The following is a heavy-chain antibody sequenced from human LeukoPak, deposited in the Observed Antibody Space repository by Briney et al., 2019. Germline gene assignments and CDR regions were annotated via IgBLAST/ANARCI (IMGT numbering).Heavy chain of an antibody. CDR2: IFAGGST. J-gene: IGHJ6*02. CDR3: ARRYYDFWSGSEYYYYGMDV. V-gene: IGHV3-53*01. Sequence: PGGSLRLSCAVSGLTVGSTYMSWVRQAPGKGLEWVSIIFAGGSTYYADSVKGRFTISRANAENSLYLQMNSLRAEDTAVYYCARRYYDFWSGSEYYYYGMDVWGQGTTVTVSS. D-gene: IGHD3-3*01. CDR1: GLTVGSTY.